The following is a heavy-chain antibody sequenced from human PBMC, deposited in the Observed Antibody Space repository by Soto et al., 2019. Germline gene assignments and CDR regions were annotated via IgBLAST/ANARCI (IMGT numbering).Heavy chain of an antibody. CDR3: AREGGYYYDSSGYGSGMDV. Sequence: ASVTVSCKASAYTLTSYYMHWVRQAHGQGLEWMGIINPSGGSTSYAQKFQGRVTMTRDTSTSTVYMELSSLRSEDTAVYYCAREGGYYYDSSGYGSGMDVWGQGTTVTVSS. CDR1: AYTLTSYY. D-gene: IGHD3-22*01. V-gene: IGHV1-46*01. J-gene: IGHJ6*02. CDR2: INPSGGST.